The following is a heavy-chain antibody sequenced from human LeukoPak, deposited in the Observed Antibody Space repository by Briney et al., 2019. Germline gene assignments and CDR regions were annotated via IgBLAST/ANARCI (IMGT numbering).Heavy chain of an antibody. Sequence: ASVKVSCKASGYTFTGYYMHWVRQAPGQGLEWMGWINPNSGGTNCAQKFQGRVTMTRDTSISTAYMELSRLRSDDTAVYYCARDYDYGDYGSDYWGQGTLVTVSS. CDR3: ARDYDYGDYGSDY. V-gene: IGHV1-2*02. CDR2: INPNSGGT. J-gene: IGHJ4*02. D-gene: IGHD4-17*01. CDR1: GYTFTGYY.